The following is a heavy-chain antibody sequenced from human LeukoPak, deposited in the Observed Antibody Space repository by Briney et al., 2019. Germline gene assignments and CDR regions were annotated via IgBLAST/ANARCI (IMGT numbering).Heavy chain of an antibody. Sequence: ASVKVSCRASGYTFTSYDINWVRQATGQGLEWMGWMNPNSGNTGYAQKFQGRVTMTRDTSISTAYMELSRLRSDDTAVYYCARDGTGQLLWFGELLAAYFDYWGQGTLVTVSS. CDR3: ARDGTGQLLWFGELLAAYFDY. V-gene: IGHV1-8*01. D-gene: IGHD3-10*01. CDR2: MNPNSGNT. J-gene: IGHJ4*02. CDR1: GYTFTSYD.